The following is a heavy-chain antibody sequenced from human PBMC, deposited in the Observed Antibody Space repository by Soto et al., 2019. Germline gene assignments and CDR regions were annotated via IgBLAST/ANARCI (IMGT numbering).Heavy chain of an antibody. CDR2: ISYDGSDK. Sequence: QVHLVESGGGVVQPGRSLRLSCAASGFTFSNYAMHWVRQAPGKGLEWVAAISYDGSDKYNANSVKGRFTISRDNSKNTLYLQMNSLRAEDTAVYYCARDTGPNGYNYYYFGMDVWGQGTTVTVSS. D-gene: IGHD5-18*01. J-gene: IGHJ6*02. CDR3: ARDTGPNGYNYYYFGMDV. CDR1: GFTFSNYA. V-gene: IGHV3-30-3*01.